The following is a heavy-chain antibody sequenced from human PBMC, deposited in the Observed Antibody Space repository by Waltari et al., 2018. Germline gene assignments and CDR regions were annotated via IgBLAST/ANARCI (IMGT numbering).Heavy chain of an antibody. CDR2: ISGDGRIT. J-gene: IGHJ4*02. V-gene: IGHV3-74*01. Sequence: EVQLVESGGGLVQPGGSLRLSCAASGFTVSNSWMHWVRQVPGKGLVWVSRISGDGRITHYADSLKGRFTISRDNAENTLYLQMNSLTVEDTAVYYCARNYRDYWGQGTLVTVSS. D-gene: IGHD3-16*02. CDR1: GFTVSNSW. CDR3: ARNYRDY.